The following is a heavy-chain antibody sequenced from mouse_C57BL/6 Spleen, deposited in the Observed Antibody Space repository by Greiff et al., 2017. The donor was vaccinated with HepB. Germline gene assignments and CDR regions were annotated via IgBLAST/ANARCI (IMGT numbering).Heavy chain of an antibody. D-gene: IGHD1-1*01. CDR2: INPNNGGT. CDR1: GYTFTDYY. V-gene: IGHV1-26*01. Sequence: EVQLQQSGPELVKPGASVKISCKASGYTFTDYYMNWVKQSHGKSLEWIGDINPNNGGTSYNQKCKGKATLTVDKSSSTAYMELRSLTSEDSAVYYCARWGTLVARAMDYWGQGTSVTVSS. CDR3: ARWGTLVARAMDY. J-gene: IGHJ4*01.